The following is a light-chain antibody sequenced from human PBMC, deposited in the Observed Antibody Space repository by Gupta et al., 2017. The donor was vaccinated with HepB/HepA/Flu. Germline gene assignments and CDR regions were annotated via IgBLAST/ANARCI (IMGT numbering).Light chain of an antibody. CDR2: GAS. CDR3: QQDNNWPPVT. CDR1: QSVSSN. Sequence: EIVMTQSPATLSVSPGERATLSCRASQSVSSNLAWYQQKPGQAPRLLIYGASTRATGIPARFSGSGSGTEFTLTISSRQSEDFAVYYCQQDNNWPPVTFGQGTLLEIK. V-gene: IGKV3-15*01. J-gene: IGKJ5*01.